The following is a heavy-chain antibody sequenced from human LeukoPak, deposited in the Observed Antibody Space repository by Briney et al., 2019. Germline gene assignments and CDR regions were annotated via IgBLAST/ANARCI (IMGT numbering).Heavy chain of an antibody. CDR3: ARDLRSSGWSDAFDI. V-gene: IGHV3-21*01. Sequence: PGGSLRLSCAASGFTFSSYSMNWVRQAPGKGLEWVSSISSSSSYIYYADSVKGRFTISRDNAKNSLYLQMNSLRAEDTAVYYCARDLRSSGWSDAFDIWGQGTMVTVSS. D-gene: IGHD6-19*01. J-gene: IGHJ3*02. CDR1: GFTFSSYS. CDR2: ISSSSSYI.